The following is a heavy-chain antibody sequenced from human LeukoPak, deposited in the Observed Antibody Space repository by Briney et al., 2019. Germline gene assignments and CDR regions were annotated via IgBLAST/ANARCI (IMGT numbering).Heavy chain of an antibody. V-gene: IGHV3-66*01. D-gene: IGHD2-15*01. CDR1: GFTVSSNY. J-gene: IGHJ3*02. CDR3: ARDCSGGSCYSTTPDAFDI. Sequence: GGSLRLSCAASGFTVSSNYTSWVRQAPGKGLEWVSVIYSGGSTYYADSVKGRFTISRDNSKNTLYLQMNSLRAEDTAVYYCARDCSGGSCYSTTPDAFDIWGQGTMVTVSS. CDR2: IYSGGST.